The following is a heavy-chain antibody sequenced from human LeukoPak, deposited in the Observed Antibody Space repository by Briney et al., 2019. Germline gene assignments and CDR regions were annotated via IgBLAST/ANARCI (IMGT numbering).Heavy chain of an antibody. CDR1: GCTFNSYA. Sequence: ASVKVSCKGSGCTFNSYAISWVRQAPGQGLEWMGGIIPIFGTTNYARKFRGRVTLIADKSRRTAYMELSSLRSEDTAVYYCARGNGSRDPPHFDYWGQGTLVTVSS. J-gene: IGHJ4*02. CDR2: IIPIFGTT. D-gene: IGHD3-10*01. V-gene: IGHV1-69*06. CDR3: ARGNGSRDPPHFDY.